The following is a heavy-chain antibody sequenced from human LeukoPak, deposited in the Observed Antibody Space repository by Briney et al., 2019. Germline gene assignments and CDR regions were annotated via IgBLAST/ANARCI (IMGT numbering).Heavy chain of an antibody. Sequence: GGSLRLSCAASVFTFSTYAMHWVRPAPRKGLEWVAVILFDGNNKYYARPVRGRFTIPRDNPKNTLYLKVNRLTAQERPVIYCERDAEHSSGSFPGNWGQGNLVIVSS. CDR1: VFTFSTYA. CDR2: ILFDGNNK. CDR3: ERDAEHSSGSFPGN. J-gene: IGHJ4*02. V-gene: IGHV3-30*03. D-gene: IGHD6-25*01.